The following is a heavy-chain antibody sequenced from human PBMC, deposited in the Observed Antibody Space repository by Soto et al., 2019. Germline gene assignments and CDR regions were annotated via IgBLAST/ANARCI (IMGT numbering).Heavy chain of an antibody. CDR2: INHSGST. D-gene: IGHD5-18*01. CDR3: ARGHVDTAMVTGVYYFDY. V-gene: IGHV4-34*01. Sequence: PSETLSLTCAVYGGSFSGYYWSWIRQPPGKGLEWIGEINHSGSTNYNPSLKSRVTISVDTSKNQFSLKLSSVTAADTAVYYCARGHVDTAMVTGVYYFDYWGQGTLVTVSS. CDR1: GGSFSGYY. J-gene: IGHJ4*02.